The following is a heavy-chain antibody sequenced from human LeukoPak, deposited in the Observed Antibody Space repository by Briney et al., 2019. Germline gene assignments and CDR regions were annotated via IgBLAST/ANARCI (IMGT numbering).Heavy chain of an antibody. J-gene: IGHJ4*02. CDR3: ASRPGDFIDSSVYYSF. Sequence: GGSLRLSCAASGFSFSTDTVNWVRQARGKGLEWVSSISSSSTYIYYTDSVKGRFAISRDNARNAVYLQMNSLRTEDTGVYYCASRPGDFIDSSVYYSFWGQGTLVTVS. CDR2: ISSSSTYI. CDR1: GFSFSTDT. V-gene: IGHV3-21*01. D-gene: IGHD3-22*01.